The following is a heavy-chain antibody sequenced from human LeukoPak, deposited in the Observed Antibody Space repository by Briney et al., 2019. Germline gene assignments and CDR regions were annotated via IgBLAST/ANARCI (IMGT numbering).Heavy chain of an antibody. CDR1: GFAFSSYA. V-gene: IGHV3-23*01. D-gene: IGHD3-22*01. J-gene: IGHJ4*02. CDR3: AKDGDSSGYYPEN. CDR2: ITGSGAGT. Sequence: PGGSLRLSCAASGFAFSSYAMTWVRQAPGKGLEWVSSITGSGAGTSYADSVKGRFTVSRDNSKNTLYLQMNSLRAEDTAVYYCAKDGDSSGYYPENWGQGTLVTVSS.